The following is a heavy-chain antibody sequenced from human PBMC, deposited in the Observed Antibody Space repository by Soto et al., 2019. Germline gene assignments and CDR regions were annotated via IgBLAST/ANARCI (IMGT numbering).Heavy chain of an antibody. CDR1: GGTVTHSCYY. Sequence: LPETLCHPSTVSGGTVTHSCYYLGWIRLSPGKGLEWIGSVYYRGRSYSKSSVKSRVTISVDTSKNRFSLSLNSVTASDTAVYFCVSQRTTVPTQAYFDYWGPGALVTVS. J-gene: IGHJ4*02. D-gene: IGHD4-17*01. CDR2: VYYRGRS. V-gene: IGHV4-39*01. CDR3: VSQRTTVPTQAYFDY.